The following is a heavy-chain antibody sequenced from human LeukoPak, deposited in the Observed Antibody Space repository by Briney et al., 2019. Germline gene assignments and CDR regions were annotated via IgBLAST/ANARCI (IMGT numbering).Heavy chain of an antibody. Sequence: GASVKVSCKASGYTFTSYDINWVRQATGQGLELMGWMNPNSGNTGYAQKFQGRVTMTRNTSISTAYMELSSLRSEDTAVYYCARGGGYYDRSAKYFIRPPEFWGQGTLVTVSS. CDR2: MNPNSGNT. CDR3: ARGGGYYDRSAKYFIRPPEF. J-gene: IGHJ4*02. CDR1: GYTFTSYD. V-gene: IGHV1-8*01. D-gene: IGHD3-22*01.